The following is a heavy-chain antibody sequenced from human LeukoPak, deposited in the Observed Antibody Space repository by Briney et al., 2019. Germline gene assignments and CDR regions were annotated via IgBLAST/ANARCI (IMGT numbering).Heavy chain of an antibody. Sequence: GVCLRLSCAASGFTFSSYSMNWVRQAPGKGLEWVSYISSGSPTIYYADSVKGRFTISRDNAKNSLYLQMNSLRAEDTAVYYCARENRLGYSYVEVVDFWGQGTLVTVSS. CDR2: ISSGSPTI. CDR3: ARENRLGYSYVEVVDF. J-gene: IGHJ4*02. D-gene: IGHD5-18*01. CDR1: GFTFSSYS. V-gene: IGHV3-48*01.